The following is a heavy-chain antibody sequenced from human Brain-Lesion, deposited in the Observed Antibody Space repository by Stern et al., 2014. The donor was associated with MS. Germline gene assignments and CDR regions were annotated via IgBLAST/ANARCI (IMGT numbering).Heavy chain of an antibody. J-gene: IGHJ6*02. CDR3: ARGRVVPGFQYYATDV. V-gene: IGHV4-61*02. CDR1: GGSISSGGYY. CDR2: IFNSAST. Sequence: QVQLVQSGPGLVKPSQTLSLSCTVSGGSISSGGYYWSWIRQPAGKGLEWIGRIFNSASTSYNPSLKSRVTISIDTSKNRFSLRLTSMTAADTAVYYCARGRVVPGFQYYATDVWGQGTTVIVSS. D-gene: IGHD2-2*01.